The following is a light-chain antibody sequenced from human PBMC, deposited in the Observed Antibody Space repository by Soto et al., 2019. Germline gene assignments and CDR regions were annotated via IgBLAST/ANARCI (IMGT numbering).Light chain of an antibody. Sequence: IVLTQSPATLSLSPGERATPSCRAGQSISTYLAWYQQKSGQAPRLLIYDASNRATGTPARFSGRGSGTDFALTISSLEPEDSAVYYCQQRYVWLTFGGGTKVEIK. J-gene: IGKJ4*01. CDR3: QQRYVWLT. CDR2: DAS. V-gene: IGKV3-11*01. CDR1: QSISTY.